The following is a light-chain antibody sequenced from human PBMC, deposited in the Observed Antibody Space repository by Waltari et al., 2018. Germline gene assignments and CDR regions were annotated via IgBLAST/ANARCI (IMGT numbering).Light chain of an antibody. CDR3: CSCEGTCIFIF. CDR2: DVN. CDR1: SSDVGYYYD. V-gene: IGLV2-11*01. J-gene: IGLJ2*01. Sequence: QSALTQPHSVSGSPGQSVTISCTGTSSDVGYYYDVSCYQQHPGKATKVVIYDVNKRPSGVPDRFSGFKSGNTASLTISGLQAEDEADYYCCSCEGTCIFIFFGGGTKLTVL.